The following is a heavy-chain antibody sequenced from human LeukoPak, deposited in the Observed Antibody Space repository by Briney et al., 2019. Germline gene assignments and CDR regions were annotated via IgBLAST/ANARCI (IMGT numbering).Heavy chain of an antibody. V-gene: IGHV4-39*01. J-gene: IGHJ3*02. Sequence: SETLSLTCTVSGGSISSNKYYWGWIRQPPGKGLEWIGGIYYSGSTYYNPTLKSRVTIFVDTSKNQFSLKLSSVTAADTAVYCCATPYRGGYQGLDIWGQGTMVTVSS. CDR2: IYYSGST. D-gene: IGHD2-21*01. CDR1: GGSISSNKYY. CDR3: ATPYRGGYQGLDI.